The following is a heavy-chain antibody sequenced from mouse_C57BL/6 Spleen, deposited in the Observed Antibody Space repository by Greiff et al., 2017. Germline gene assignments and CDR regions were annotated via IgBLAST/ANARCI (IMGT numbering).Heavy chain of an antibody. Sequence: EVQGVESGEGLVKPGGSLKLSCAASGFTFGSYAMSWVRQTPEKRLEWVAYISSGGDYFYYADTVKGRFTISRDNAKNTLYLQMSSLKSEDTAMYYCTRGIYYSNSPFADWGQGTLVTVSA. J-gene: IGHJ3*01. CDR2: ISSGGDYF. CDR3: TRGIYYSNSPFAD. CDR1: GFTFGSYA. V-gene: IGHV5-9-1*02. D-gene: IGHD2-5*01.